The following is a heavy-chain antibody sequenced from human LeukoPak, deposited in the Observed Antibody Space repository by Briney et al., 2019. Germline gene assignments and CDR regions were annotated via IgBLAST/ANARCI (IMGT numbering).Heavy chain of an antibody. J-gene: IGHJ4*02. V-gene: IGHV3-9*01. Sequence: GGSLRLSCAAPGFTFDDYAMHWVRQAPGKGLEWVAGISWNSRNNMGYADSVKGRFTISRDNAENSLYLQMNSLRAEDTALYYCAKDIASVVYCSGGTCYFDFWGQGTLVTVSA. D-gene: IGHD2-15*01. CDR1: GFTFDDYA. CDR2: ISWNSRNNM. CDR3: AKDIASVVYCSGGTCYFDF.